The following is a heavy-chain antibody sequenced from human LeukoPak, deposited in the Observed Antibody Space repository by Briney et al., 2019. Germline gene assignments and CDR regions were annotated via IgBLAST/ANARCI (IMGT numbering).Heavy chain of an antibody. CDR1: GFTFSSYA. CDR3: AKCVTMLVLDP. V-gene: IGHV3-23*01. J-gene: IGHJ5*02. D-gene: IGHD2-2*01. CDR2: ISGSGGVT. Sequence: PGGSPRLSCAASGFTFSSYAMNWVRQAPGKGLEWISGISGSGGVTYYADSVKGRFTISRDNSKNTLYVQMNSLRAEDTAVYYCAKCVTMLVLDPWGQGTLVTVSS.